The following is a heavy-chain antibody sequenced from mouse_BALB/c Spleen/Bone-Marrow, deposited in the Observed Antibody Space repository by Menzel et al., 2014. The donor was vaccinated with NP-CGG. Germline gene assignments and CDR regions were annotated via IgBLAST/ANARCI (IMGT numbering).Heavy chain of an antibody. CDR1: GFDFSRYW. J-gene: IGHJ2*01. CDR3: ARPDYYGYLNY. V-gene: IGHV4-1*02. D-gene: IGHD1-1*01. Sequence: EVHLVESGGGLVQPGGSLKLSCAASGFDFSRYWMSWVRQAPGKGLEWIGEINPDSRTINYSPSLKDKFIISRDNAKNTLYLRLNKVRSEDTALYYCARPDYYGYLNYWGQGTTLTVSP. CDR2: INPDSRTI.